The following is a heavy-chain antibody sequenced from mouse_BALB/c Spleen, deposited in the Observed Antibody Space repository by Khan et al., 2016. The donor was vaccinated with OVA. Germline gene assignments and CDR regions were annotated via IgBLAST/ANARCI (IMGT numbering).Heavy chain of an antibody. V-gene: IGHV14-3*02. CDR3: SSTEFHPCDFYAMDY. Sequence: VRRKRSGAELVKPGASVKLSCTASGFNIKDTYIHWVKQRPEQGLEWIGRIDPEFGNTKYDPKFQDKDTTIADTSSHTAYRHLSSLTSEDTAVYICSSTEFHPCDFYAMDYWGQGSSVIVAS. D-gene: IGHD1-2*01. J-gene: IGHJ4*01. CDR1: GFNIKDTY. CDR2: IDPEFGNT.